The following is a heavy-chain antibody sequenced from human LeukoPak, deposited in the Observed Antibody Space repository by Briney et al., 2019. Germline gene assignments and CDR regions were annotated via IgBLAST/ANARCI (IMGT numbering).Heavy chain of an antibody. V-gene: IGHV3-23*01. CDR1: GFTFSSYG. Sequence: GGSLRLSCAASGFTFSSYGMSWVRQAPGKGLEWVSTISGSGGSTYYADSVKGRFTISRDNAKNSLYLQMNSLRAEDTAVYYCARGRRYYDSSGYYLYWGQGTLVTVSS. CDR2: ISGSGGST. D-gene: IGHD3-22*01. CDR3: ARGRRYYDSSGYYLY. J-gene: IGHJ4*02.